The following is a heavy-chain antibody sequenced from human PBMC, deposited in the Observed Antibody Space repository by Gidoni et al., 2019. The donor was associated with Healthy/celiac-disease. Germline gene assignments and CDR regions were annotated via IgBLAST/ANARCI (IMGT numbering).Heavy chain of an antibody. CDR2: ISGSGGST. Sequence: EVQLLESGGGLVQPGGSLRLSCAASGFPFSSYAMSWVRQAPGKGLEWVSAISGSGGSTYYADSVKGRFTISRDNSKNTLYLQMNSLRAEDTAVYYCAKGSRRGYYMDVWGKGTTVTVSS. J-gene: IGHJ6*03. CDR3: AKGSRRGYYMDV. D-gene: IGHD2-15*01. CDR1: GFPFSSYA. V-gene: IGHV3-23*01.